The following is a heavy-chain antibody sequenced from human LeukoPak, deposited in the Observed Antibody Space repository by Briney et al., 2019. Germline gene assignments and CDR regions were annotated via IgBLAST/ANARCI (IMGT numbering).Heavy chain of an antibody. CDR1: GFIFNNYA. V-gene: IGHV3-23*01. D-gene: IGHD6-25*01. J-gene: IGHJ3*01. CDR3: ARDEIPSGT. CDR2: ISGSGRNT. Sequence: GGTLRVSCAASGFIFNNYALSWVRQTPGKGLEWVSAISGSGRNTYYADSVKGRFTISRDNSRSTVDLQMNSLRVEDTGIYYCARDEIPSGTWGQGTMVIVSS.